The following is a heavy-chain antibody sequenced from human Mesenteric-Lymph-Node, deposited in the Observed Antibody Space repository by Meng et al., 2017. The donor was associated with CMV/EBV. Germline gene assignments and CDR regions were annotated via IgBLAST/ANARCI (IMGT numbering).Heavy chain of an antibody. Sequence: GESLKISCAASGFTFSSYWMHWVRQAPGKGLVWVSRINSDGSSTSYADSVKGRFTISRDNAKNTLYLQMNSLRAEDTAVYYCARYEDSGFLDYWGQGTLVTSPQ. V-gene: IGHV3-74*01. J-gene: IGHJ4*02. CDR2: INSDGSST. CDR1: GFTFSSYW. CDR3: ARYEDSGFLDY. D-gene: IGHD5-12*01.